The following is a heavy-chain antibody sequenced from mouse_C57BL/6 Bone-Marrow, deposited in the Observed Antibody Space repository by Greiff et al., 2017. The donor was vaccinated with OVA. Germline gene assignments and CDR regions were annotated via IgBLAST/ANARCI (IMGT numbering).Heavy chain of an antibody. V-gene: IGHV5-6*01. CDR1: GFTFSSSG. Sequence: EVKVVESGGDLVKPGGSLKLSCAASGFTFSSSGMSWVRQTPDKRLEWVATISSGGSYTYYPDSVKGRFTISRDNAKNTLYLQMSSLKSEDTDMYYCARQGYYGYYAMDYWGQGTSVTVSS. CDR3: ARQGYYGYYAMDY. D-gene: IGHD1-1*01. J-gene: IGHJ4*01. CDR2: ISSGGSYT.